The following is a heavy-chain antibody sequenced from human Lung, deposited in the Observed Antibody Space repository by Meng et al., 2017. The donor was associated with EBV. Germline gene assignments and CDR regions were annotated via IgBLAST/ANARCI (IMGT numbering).Heavy chain of an antibody. CDR3: ARDSDSAYSLGY. V-gene: IGHV4-4*02. J-gene: IGHJ4*02. D-gene: IGHD2-21*01. CDR1: GGSISSITW. Sequence: VRLKWSGPGLVKPSETLSLTCAVSGGSISSITWWTWVRQPPGKGLEWIGEIYHGGSTNYNPSLKSRVTISVDKPKNQFSLKLSSVTAADTAVYYCARDSDSAYSLGYWGQGTLVTVSS. CDR2: IYHGGST.